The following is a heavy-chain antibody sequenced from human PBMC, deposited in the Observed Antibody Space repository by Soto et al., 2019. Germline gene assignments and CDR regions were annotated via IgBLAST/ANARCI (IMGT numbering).Heavy chain of an antibody. J-gene: IGHJ6*02. V-gene: IGHV4-59*01. CDR1: GCSISSYY. Sequence: SVNLSLTCTASGCSISSYYCCWLRAPPGKGLEWIGYMYNTGSTIYNPSLKSRVTISVDTSKNQFSLKLNSVTAADTAVYYCARDLWGYCGADCYPLDVWGQGTTVT. D-gene: IGHD2-21*02. CDR3: ARDLWGYCGADCYPLDV. CDR2: MYNTGST.